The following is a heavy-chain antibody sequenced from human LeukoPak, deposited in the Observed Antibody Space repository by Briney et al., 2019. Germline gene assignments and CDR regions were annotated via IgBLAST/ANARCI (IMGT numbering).Heavy chain of an antibody. Sequence: GGSLRLSCAASGFTVSSNYMSWVRQAPGKGLERVSVIYSGGDTYYPDSLKGTFTISRDNSRNTLYLQMNSLRAEDTAVYYCARVAVTASSDAFDVWGQGTMVTVSS. D-gene: IGHD2-21*02. J-gene: IGHJ3*01. CDR2: IYSGGDT. CDR3: ARVAVTASSDAFDV. CDR1: GFTVSSNY. V-gene: IGHV3-66*01.